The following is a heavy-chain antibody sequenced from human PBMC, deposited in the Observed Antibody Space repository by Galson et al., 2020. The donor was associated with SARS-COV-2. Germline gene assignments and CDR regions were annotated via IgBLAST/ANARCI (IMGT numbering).Heavy chain of an antibody. CDR2: IHHSGST. V-gene: IGHV4-38-2*02. J-gene: IGHJ4*02. Sequence: ASETLSLTCSVSGYSISSVYYWGWIRQPPGKGLEWIGSIHHSGSTYHNPSLKSRVTISVDTSKNQFSLKVNSVTATDTAVYYCARDGGQDTAMEIDYWGQGTLVTVSA. CDR3: ARDGGQDTAMEIDY. D-gene: IGHD5-18*01. CDR1: GYSISSVYY.